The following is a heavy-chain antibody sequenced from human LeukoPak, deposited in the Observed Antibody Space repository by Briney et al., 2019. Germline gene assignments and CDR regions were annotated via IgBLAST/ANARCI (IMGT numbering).Heavy chain of an antibody. CDR3: ARLSKGRYFDYIFDF. V-gene: IGHV4-39*01. Sequence: PSETLSLTCSVSDDSVSSSIYFWGWIRQPPGKGLEWIGNINYIGSSAYNTSLKSRVTMSVDTSKKRFSLKMTSVTAADTAVYYCARLSKGRYFDYIFDFWGQGTLVTASS. J-gene: IGHJ4*02. CDR2: INYIGSS. D-gene: IGHD3-9*01. CDR1: DDSVSSSIYF.